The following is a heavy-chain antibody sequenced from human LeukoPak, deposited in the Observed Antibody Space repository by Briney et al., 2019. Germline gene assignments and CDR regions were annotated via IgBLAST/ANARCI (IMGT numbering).Heavy chain of an antibody. Sequence: SETLSLTCSASGGSVSGYTWSWIRQPAGKGLEWIGHIFASGSTNYNPSLRSRLTMSVDTSKNQFSLKLTSVTAADTAVYYCARGSREMATIFDYWGQGTLVTVSS. D-gene: IGHD5-24*01. J-gene: IGHJ4*02. CDR1: GGSVSGYT. CDR2: IFASGST. CDR3: ARGSREMATIFDY. V-gene: IGHV4-4*07.